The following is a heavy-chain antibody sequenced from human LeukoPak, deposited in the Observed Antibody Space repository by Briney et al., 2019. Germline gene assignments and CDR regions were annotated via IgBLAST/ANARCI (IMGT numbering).Heavy chain of an antibody. V-gene: IGHV3-30*02. CDR1: GFTFSNFG. J-gene: IGHJ3*01. CDR3: AKDWPYDVLTGYRPIDALDV. D-gene: IGHD3-9*01. Sequence: GGSLRLSCAASGFTFSNFGMHWVRQAPGKGLEWVAFIRYDGKKKDYADSVRGRFTISRDNSKNTLYGHMNSLRAEDTAVYYCAKDWPYDVLTGYRPIDALDVWGQGTMVTVSS. CDR2: IRYDGKKK.